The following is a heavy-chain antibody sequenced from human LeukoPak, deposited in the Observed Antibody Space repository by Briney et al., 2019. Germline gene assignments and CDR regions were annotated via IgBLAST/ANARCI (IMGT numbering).Heavy chain of an antibody. V-gene: IGHV1-18*01. D-gene: IGHD3-16*02. CDR3: ARDLGPITFGGVIVTWGNWFDP. Sequence: GASVKVSCKASGYTFTSYGISWVRQAPGQGLEWMGWISAYNGNTHYAQKLQGRVTMTTDTSTSTAYMELRSLRSDDTAVYYCARDLGPITFGGVIVTWGNWFDPWGQGTLVTVSS. CDR2: ISAYNGNT. J-gene: IGHJ5*02. CDR1: GYTFTSYG.